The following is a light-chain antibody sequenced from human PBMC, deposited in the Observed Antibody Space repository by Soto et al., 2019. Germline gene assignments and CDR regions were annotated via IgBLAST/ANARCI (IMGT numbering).Light chain of an antibody. CDR1: QSVNNF. CDR2: EAS. CDR3: QQRRNWPPT. Sequence: EIVLTQSPATLSLSPGERATLSCSASQSVNNFLAWYQQRPGQAPRLLMYEASNRATGVPARFSGSGSGTDLTLTISSLEPEDFAIYYCQQRRNWPPTFGQGTKVDI. V-gene: IGKV3-11*01. J-gene: IGKJ1*01.